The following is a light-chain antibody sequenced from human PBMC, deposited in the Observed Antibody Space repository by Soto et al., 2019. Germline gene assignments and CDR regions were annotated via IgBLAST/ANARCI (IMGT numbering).Light chain of an antibody. J-gene: IGLJ1*01. CDR1: SSDVGGYNY. CDR2: DVS. Sequence: QSALTQPASVSGYPGQSITISCTGTSSDVGGYNYVSWYQQHPGKAPKLMIYDVSNRPSGVSNRFSGSKSGNTASLTISGLQAEDEADYSCSSYTSSSTYVFGTGTKLTVL. V-gene: IGLV2-14*01. CDR3: SSYTSSSTYV.